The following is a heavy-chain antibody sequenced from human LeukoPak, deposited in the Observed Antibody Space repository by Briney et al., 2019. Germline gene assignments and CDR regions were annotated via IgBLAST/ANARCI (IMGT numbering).Heavy chain of an antibody. V-gene: IGHV4-59*01. CDR1: GGSISSYY. Sequence: SETLSLTCTVSGGSISSYYWSWIRQPPGKGLEWIGCIYYSGSTNYNPSLKSRVTISVDTSKNQFSLKLSSVTAADTAVYYCARARGLRFLEWLLYDYWGQGTQVTVSS. D-gene: IGHD3-3*01. CDR3: ARARGLRFLEWLLYDY. CDR2: IYYSGST. J-gene: IGHJ4*02.